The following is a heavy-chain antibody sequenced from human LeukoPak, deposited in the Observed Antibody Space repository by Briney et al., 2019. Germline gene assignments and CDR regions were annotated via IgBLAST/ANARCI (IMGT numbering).Heavy chain of an antibody. J-gene: IGHJ4*02. V-gene: IGHV1-69*01. D-gene: IGHD3-10*01. CDR1: GGTVSSYA. CDR2: IIPIFGTA. Sequence: SVRVSCKASGGTVSSYAIGRVRQAPGQWLEWMGGIIPIFGTANYAQKFQGRVTITADESTSTAYMELSSLRSEDTAVYYCARGYGSGSYYQPFDYWGQGTLVTVSS. CDR3: ARGYGSGSYYQPFDY.